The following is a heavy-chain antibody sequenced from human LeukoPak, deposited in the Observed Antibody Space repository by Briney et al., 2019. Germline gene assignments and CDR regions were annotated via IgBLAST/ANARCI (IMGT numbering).Heavy chain of an antibody. CDR1: GYTFTGYY. D-gene: IGHD6-19*01. CDR2: INPNSGGT. J-gene: IGHJ4*02. CDR3: ARSLTPGIAVAGPFDY. Sequence: ASVKVSCKASGYTFTGYYMHWVRQAPGQGLEWMGWINPNSGGTNYAQKFQGRVTMTRDTSISTAYMELSRLRSDDTAVYYCARSLTPGIAVAGPFDYWGQGTLVTDSS. V-gene: IGHV1-2*02.